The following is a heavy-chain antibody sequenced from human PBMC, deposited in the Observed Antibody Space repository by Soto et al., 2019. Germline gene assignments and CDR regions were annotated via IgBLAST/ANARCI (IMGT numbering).Heavy chain of an antibody. CDR3: ARSVYSSGWDPTFDY. CDR1: GGSISSYY. V-gene: IGHV4-59*01. CDR2: IYYSGST. J-gene: IGHJ4*02. Sequence: TLSLTCTVSGGSISSYYWSWIRQPPGKGLEWIGYIYYSGSTNYNPSLKSRVTISVDTSKNQFSLKLSSVTAADTAVYYCARSVYSSGWDPTFDYWGQGTLVTVSS. D-gene: IGHD6-19*01.